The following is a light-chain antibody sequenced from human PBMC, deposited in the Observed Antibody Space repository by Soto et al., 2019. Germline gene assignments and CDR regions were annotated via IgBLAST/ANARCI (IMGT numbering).Light chain of an antibody. CDR2: DVY. J-gene: IGLJ1*01. Sequence: QSVLTQPASVSGSPGQSITISCTAVDSDAGPYKFVSWYQQHPGKAPKIIIYDVYSRPSGISSRFSGSKSGNTATLTISGLQPEDEADYYFSSYTSNNLAFGGGTKVTAL. CDR3: SSYTSNNLA. V-gene: IGLV2-14*03. CDR1: DSDAGPYKF.